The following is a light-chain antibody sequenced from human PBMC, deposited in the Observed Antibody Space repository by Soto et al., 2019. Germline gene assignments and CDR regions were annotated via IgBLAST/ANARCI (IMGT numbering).Light chain of an antibody. CDR1: SSNIGSST. V-gene: IGLV1-44*01. CDR3: ATWDGSLTGVV. J-gene: IGLJ7*01. Sequence: QSVLTQPPSASGTPGQRVTISCSGSSSNIGSSTVNWYQQLPGTAPKLLIYSNNQRASGVPDRFSGSKSGTSASLAISGLQSEDEADYYCATWDGSLTGVVFGGGTQLTVL. CDR2: SNN.